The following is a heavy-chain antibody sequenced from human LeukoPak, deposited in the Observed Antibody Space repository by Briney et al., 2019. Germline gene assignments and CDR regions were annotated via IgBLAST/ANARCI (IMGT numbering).Heavy chain of an antibody. CDR3: AKAPRSSGASENNWFDP. CDR1: EFSFSSHS. D-gene: IGHD1-26*01. CDR2: INSSGDYT. Sequence: GGSLRLSCAASEFSFSSHSMNWVRQAPGKGLEWVSTINSSGDYTCYADSVKGRFTISRDNAKNSLYLQMNSLRAEDTAVYYCAKAPRSSGASENNWFDPWGQGTLVTVSS. J-gene: IGHJ5*02. V-gene: IGHV3-21*01.